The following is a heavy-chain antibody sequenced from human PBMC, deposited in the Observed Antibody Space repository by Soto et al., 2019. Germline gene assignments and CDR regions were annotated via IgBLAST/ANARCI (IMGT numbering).Heavy chain of an antibody. V-gene: IGHV3-23*01. CDR1: GFTCSSYS. D-gene: IGHD3-3*01. CDR3: AKEGYYDFWSGYYGSFYYMDI. Sequence: GGSLRLSCAASGFTCSSYSMSWVRQAPGKGLEWVSAISGSGGSTYYADSVKGRFTISRDNSKNTLYLQMNSLRAEDTAVYYCAKEGYYDFWSGYYGSFYYMDIWGKGTTVTVSS. CDR2: ISGSGGST. J-gene: IGHJ6*03.